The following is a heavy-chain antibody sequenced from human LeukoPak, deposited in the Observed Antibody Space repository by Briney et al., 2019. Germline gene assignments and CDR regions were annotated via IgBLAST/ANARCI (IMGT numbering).Heavy chain of an antibody. CDR3: ARGRVEGGWTPSRLFDP. CDR1: GASISSAGYY. J-gene: IGHJ5*02. D-gene: IGHD6-19*01. V-gene: IGHV4-34*01. CDR2: INHSGST. Sequence: SETLSLTCAVSGASISSAGYYWSWIRQPPGKGLEWIGEINHSGSTNYNPSLKSRVTISVDTSKNQFSLKLSSVTAADTAVYYCARGRVEGGWTPSRLFDPWGQGTLVTVSS.